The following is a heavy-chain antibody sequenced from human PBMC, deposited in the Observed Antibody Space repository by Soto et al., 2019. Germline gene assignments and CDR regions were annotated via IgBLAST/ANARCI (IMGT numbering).Heavy chain of an antibody. V-gene: IGHV4-4*02. CDR1: GGSISSSNW. Sequence: SETLSLTCAVSGGSISSSNWWSWVRQPPGKGLEWIGEIYHSGSTNYNPSLKSRVTISVDKSKNQFSLKLSSVTAADTAVYYCARVPSMVRGLRPFDYWGQGTLVTVSS. J-gene: IGHJ4*02. CDR2: IYHSGST. CDR3: ARVPSMVRGLRPFDY. D-gene: IGHD3-10*01.